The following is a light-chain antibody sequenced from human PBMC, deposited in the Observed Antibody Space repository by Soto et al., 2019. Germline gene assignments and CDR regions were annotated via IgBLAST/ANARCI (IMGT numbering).Light chain of an antibody. J-gene: IGLJ2*01. CDR3: QSYDSSLSGSVV. V-gene: IGLV1-40*01. Sequence: QLVLTQPPSVSGAPGQRVTISCTGSSSNIGARFDVHWYQQLPGTAPKLLIYGNNNRPSGVPDRFSGSKSGTSASLAISGLHAEDEAYYYCQSYDSSLSGSVVFGGGTKLTVL. CDR1: SSNIGARFD. CDR2: GNN.